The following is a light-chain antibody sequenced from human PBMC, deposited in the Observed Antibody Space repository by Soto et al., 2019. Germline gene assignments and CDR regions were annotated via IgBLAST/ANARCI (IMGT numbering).Light chain of an antibody. CDR3: QQYNAYYS. CDR2: DVS. Sequence: DIQMTQSPPTLPAPAGDRVTITCRASQEISRWLAWYQQKPGKAAELLIYDVSTMQSGVPSRFSGTGSGTEFTLTISSLQPEDFATYYCQQYNAYYSFGQGTKVEIK. J-gene: IGKJ2*03. CDR1: QEISRW. V-gene: IGKV1-5*01.